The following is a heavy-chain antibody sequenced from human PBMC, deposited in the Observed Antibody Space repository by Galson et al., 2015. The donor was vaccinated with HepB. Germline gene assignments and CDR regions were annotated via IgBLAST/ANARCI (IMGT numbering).Heavy chain of an antibody. Sequence: SLRLSCAASGFTFSNYAMNWVRQAPGKGLEWVSTISGSGDTMYYADSVKGRFTISRDNSKNTLYLQMNSLRAEDTAVYYCAKVLNTVTSFDYWGPGTLVTVSS. CDR1: GFTFSNYA. J-gene: IGHJ4*02. CDR2: ISGSGDTM. D-gene: IGHD4-17*01. V-gene: IGHV3-23*01. CDR3: AKVLNTVTSFDY.